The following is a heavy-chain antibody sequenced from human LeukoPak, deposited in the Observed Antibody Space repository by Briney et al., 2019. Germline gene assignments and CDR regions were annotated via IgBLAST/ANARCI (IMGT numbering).Heavy chain of an antibody. V-gene: IGHV3-7*05. CDR2: IKQDGSEK. CDR3: ASGRGWLIDH. CDR1: GFTFSNYW. D-gene: IGHD6-19*01. J-gene: IGHJ4*02. Sequence: GGSLRLSCAASGFTFSNYWMNWVRQAPGKGLEWVANIKQDGSEKNYVDSVEGRFTISRDNAKKSMYLQMRRLRDEDTAVYYCASGRGWLIDHWGQGTLVTVSS.